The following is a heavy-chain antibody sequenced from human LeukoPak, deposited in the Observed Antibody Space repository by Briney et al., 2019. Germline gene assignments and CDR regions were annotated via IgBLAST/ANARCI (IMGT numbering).Heavy chain of an antibody. CDR1: GFTFSNYG. CDR3: AKGDSGSYFYIGIDY. CDR2: VSYDGKYE. Sequence: PGGSLRLSCAAPGFTFSNYGMHWVRQAPGKGLEWVAVVSYDGKYEYYADSVKGRFSISRDNSKNTLYVQMSRLRAEDTAVYYCAKGDSGSYFYIGIDYWGQGTPVTVSS. V-gene: IGHV3-30*18. J-gene: IGHJ4*02. D-gene: IGHD1-26*01.